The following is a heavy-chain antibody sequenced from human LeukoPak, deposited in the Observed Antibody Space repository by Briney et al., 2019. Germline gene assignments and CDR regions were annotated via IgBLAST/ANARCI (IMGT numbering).Heavy chain of an antibody. CDR2: ITHSGGT. Sequence: SETLSLTCAVYGESFSGYFWSWIRQPPGKGLEWIGEITHSGGTNYNPSLKSRVTISVDTSKNQFSLKLSSVTAADTGVYYCARHGGPYTWYPYYYYYMDVWGKGTSVTVSS. CDR3: ARHGGPYTWYPYYYYYMDV. V-gene: IGHV4-34*01. D-gene: IGHD6-13*01. CDR1: GESFSGYF. J-gene: IGHJ6*03.